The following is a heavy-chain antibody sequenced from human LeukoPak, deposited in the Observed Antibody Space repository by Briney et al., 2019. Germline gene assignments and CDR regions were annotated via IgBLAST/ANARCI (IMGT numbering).Heavy chain of an antibody. V-gene: IGHV4-34*01. D-gene: IGHD3-3*01. CDR1: GGSFSGYY. CDR2: INHSGST. CDR3: ARGYNDFWSGYYYLDY. J-gene: IGHJ4*02. Sequence: SETLSLTCAVYGGSFSGYYWSWIRQPPGKGREWIGEINHSGSTNYNPSLKTRVTISVDTSENQFSLKLSSVTAADTAVYYCARGYNDFWSGYYYLDYWGQGTLVTVSS.